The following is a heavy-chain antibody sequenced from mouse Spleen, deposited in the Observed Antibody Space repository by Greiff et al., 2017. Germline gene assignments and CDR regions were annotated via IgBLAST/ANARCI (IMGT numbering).Heavy chain of an antibody. D-gene: IGHD1-1*01. V-gene: IGHV1-81*01. CDR1: GYTFTSYG. J-gene: IGHJ1*01. CDR3: AREGYYGSSYGYFDV. CDR2: IYPRSGNT. Sequence: VQRVESGAELARPGASVKLSCKASGYTFTSYGISWVKQRTGQGLEWIGAIYPRSGNTYYNEKFKGKATLTADKSSSTAYMELRSLTSEDSAVYFCAREGYYGSSYGYFDVWGAGTTVTVSS.